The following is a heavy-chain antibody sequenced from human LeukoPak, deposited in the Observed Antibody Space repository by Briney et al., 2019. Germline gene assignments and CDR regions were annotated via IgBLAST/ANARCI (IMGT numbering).Heavy chain of an antibody. D-gene: IGHD2-2*02. J-gene: IGHJ6*03. CDR2: IRYDGSNK. V-gene: IGHV3-30*02. CDR3: AKGGRNCSSTSCYRGREYYYYYYYMDV. CDR1: GFTFSSSD. Sequence: GGSLRLSCAASGFTFSSSDMHWVRQAPGKGLEWVAFIRYDGSNKYYADSVKGRFTISRDNSKNTLYLQMNSLRAEDTAVYYCAKGGRNCSSTSCYRGREYYYYYYYMDVWGKGTTVTVSS.